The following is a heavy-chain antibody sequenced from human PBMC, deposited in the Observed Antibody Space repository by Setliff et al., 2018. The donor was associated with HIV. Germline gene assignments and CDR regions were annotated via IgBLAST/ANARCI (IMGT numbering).Heavy chain of an antibody. CDR2: LNPTGGST. D-gene: IGHD6-13*01. V-gene: IGHV1-46*01. CDR3: ARPGTYNNSWYRPYYYYYMDV. J-gene: IGHJ6*03. Sequence: ASVKVSCKASGYTFTSYAFNWVRQAPGQGPECMAILNPTGGSTTYSQKFQGRVTLTRDTSISTAYMELSSLRSEDTAVYYCARPGTYNNSWYRPYYYYYMDVWGKGTTVTVSS. CDR1: GYTFTSYA.